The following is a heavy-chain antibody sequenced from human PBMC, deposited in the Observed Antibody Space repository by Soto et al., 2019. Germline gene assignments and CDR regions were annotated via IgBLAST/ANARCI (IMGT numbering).Heavy chain of an antibody. Sequence: GGSLRLSCAASGFTFSSYEMNWVRQAPGKGLEWVSYISTRGSTIHYADSVKGRFTISRDNAKNSLYLQMSSLRAEDTAVYYCARSAYGEDAYFDYWGRGTLVTVSS. J-gene: IGHJ4*01. D-gene: IGHD4-17*01. CDR1: GFTFSSYE. V-gene: IGHV3-48*03. CDR2: ISTRGSTI. CDR3: ARSAYGEDAYFDY.